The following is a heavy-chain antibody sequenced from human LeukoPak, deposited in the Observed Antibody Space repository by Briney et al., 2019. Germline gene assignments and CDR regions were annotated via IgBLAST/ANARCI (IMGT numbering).Heavy chain of an antibody. V-gene: IGHV4-34*01. D-gene: IGHD3-16*01. CDR3: ARGVPAMITFGGVVIDY. J-gene: IGHJ4*02. Sequence: SETLSLTCAVYGGSFSGYYWSWIRQPPGKGLEWIGEIIHSGSTNYNPSRKSRVTISVDTSKNQFSLKLSSVTAADTAVYYCARGVPAMITFGGVVIDYWGQGTLVTVSS. CDR2: IIHSGST. CDR1: GGSFSGYY.